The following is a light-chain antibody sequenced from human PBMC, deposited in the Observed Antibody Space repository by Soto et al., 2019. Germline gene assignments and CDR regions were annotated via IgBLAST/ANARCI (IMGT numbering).Light chain of an antibody. CDR1: QTISNY. Sequence: DIQMTQSPSSLSASVGDRVTITCRASQTISNYLNWYQQKPGTAPKLLTFAASRLQSGVPSRFIGSGSWTAFPPTISSLKPEDFSTFYCQQSYSSPYTFCQGTKLEIK. V-gene: IGKV1-39*01. CDR3: QQSYSSPYT. J-gene: IGKJ2*01. CDR2: AAS.